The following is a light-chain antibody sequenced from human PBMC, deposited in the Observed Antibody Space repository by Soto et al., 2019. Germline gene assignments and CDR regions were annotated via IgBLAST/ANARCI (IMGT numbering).Light chain of an antibody. CDR3: QQYGSSII. V-gene: IGKV3-20*01. CDR2: GAS. CDR1: QSVSNSY. J-gene: IGKJ5*01. Sequence: EVVLTQSPGTLSLSPGERATLSCRASQSVSNSYLAWYQQKPGQAPRLLIYGASSRATGIPDRFSGSGSGTDFTLTISRLEPEDFAVYYCQQYGSSIIFGQGTRLEI.